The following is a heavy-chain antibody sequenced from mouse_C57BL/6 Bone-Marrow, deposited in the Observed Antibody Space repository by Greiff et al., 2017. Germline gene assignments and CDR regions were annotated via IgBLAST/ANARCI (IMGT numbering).Heavy chain of an antibody. J-gene: IGHJ3*01. D-gene: IGHD2-4*01. CDR1: GYTFTSYW. V-gene: IGHV1-64*01. CDR2: IHPNSGST. Sequence: QVQLQQPGAELVKPGASVKLSCKASGYTFTSYWMHWVKQRPGQGLEWIGMIHPNSGSTNYNEKFKSKATLTVDKSSSTAYMQLSSLTSEDSAVYYCARDDDYDAWFAYWGQGTLVTVSA. CDR3: ARDDDYDAWFAY.